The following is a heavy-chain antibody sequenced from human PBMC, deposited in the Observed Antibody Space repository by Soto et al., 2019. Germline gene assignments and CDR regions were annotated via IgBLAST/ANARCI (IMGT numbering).Heavy chain of an antibody. CDR2: IYYSGST. Sequence: QVQLQESGPGLVKPSETLSLTCTVSGGSISSYYWSWIRQPPGKGLEWIGYIYYSGSTNYNPSLKRRVTISVDTSKNQFSLKLSSVTAADTAVYYCARRLGGSYRSGLGYFDLWGRGTLVTVSS. CDR3: ARRLGGSYRSGLGYFDL. V-gene: IGHV4-59*01. CDR1: GGSISSYY. D-gene: IGHD3-16*02. J-gene: IGHJ2*01.